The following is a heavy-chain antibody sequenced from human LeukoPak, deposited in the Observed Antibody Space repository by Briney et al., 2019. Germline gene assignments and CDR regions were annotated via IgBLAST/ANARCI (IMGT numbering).Heavy chain of an antibody. CDR2: ISGSGGFT. CDR1: GFTFSDYG. J-gene: IGHJ4*02. V-gene: IGHV3-23*01. CDR3: AKDRFGCSSTSCYSLDY. D-gene: IGHD2-2*01. Sequence: GGSLRLSCAASGFTFSDYGMAWVRPLPGKGLQWVSAISGSGGFTYYADSVKGRFTISRDNSKNTLYLQMNSLRAADTAVYYCAKDRFGCSSTSCYSLDYWGQGTLVTVSS.